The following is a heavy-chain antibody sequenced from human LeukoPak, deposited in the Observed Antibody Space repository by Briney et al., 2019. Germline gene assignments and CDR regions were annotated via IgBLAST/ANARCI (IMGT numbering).Heavy chain of an antibody. CDR2: INHSGSS. CDR3: ARKGWGYSYGQYYFDY. Sequence: SETLSLTCAVYGGSFSGYYWSWVRQPPGKGMEWIGEINHSGSSNYNPSLKSRVTISVDMSKNKISLKLSSRTAADAAVYYCARKGWGYSYGQYYFDYWRQGTLVTVSS. D-gene: IGHD5-18*01. J-gene: IGHJ4*02. CDR1: GGSFSGYY. V-gene: IGHV4-34*01.